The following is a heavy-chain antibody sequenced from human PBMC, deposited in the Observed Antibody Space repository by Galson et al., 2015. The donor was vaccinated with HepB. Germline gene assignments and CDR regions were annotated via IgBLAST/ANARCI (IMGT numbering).Heavy chain of an antibody. Sequence: SVTVSCKASGGTFSSYAISWVRQAPGQGLEWMGGIIPIFGTANYAQKFQGRVTITADESTSTAYMELSSLRSEDTAVYYCARHIGPTHDSHSSSWYGLVRYWGQGTLVTVSS. D-gene: IGHD6-13*01. CDR3: ARHIGPTHDSHSSSWYGLVRY. V-gene: IGHV1-69*13. CDR1: GGTFSSYA. CDR2: IIPIFGTA. J-gene: IGHJ4*02.